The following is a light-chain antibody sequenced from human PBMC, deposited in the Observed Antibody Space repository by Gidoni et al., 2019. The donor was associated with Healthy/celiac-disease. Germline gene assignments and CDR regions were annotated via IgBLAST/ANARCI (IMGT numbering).Light chain of an antibody. V-gene: IGKV1-33*01. Sequence: DLQMTQSPSSLSASVGDRVTITCQASQDISNYLNWYQQKPGKAPKLLIYDASNLEKGVPSRLSGSGSGTDFTFTISSLQPEDIATYYCQQYDNLLTFGPGTKVEIK. CDR3: QQYDNLLT. CDR2: DAS. CDR1: QDISNY. J-gene: IGKJ3*01.